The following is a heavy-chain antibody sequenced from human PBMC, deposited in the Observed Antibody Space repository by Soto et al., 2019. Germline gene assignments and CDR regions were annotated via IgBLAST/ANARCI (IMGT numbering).Heavy chain of an antibody. J-gene: IGHJ5*02. CDR2: INAGNGNT. CDR1: GYTFTSYA. V-gene: IGHV1-3*01. D-gene: IGHD1-26*01. Sequence: ASVTVSCKASGYTFTSYAMHWVRQAPGQRLEWMGWINAGNGNTKYSQKFQGRVTITRDTSASTAYMELSSLRSEDTAVYYCASGSGSSPYNWFDPWGQGTLVTVSS. CDR3: ASGSGSSPYNWFDP.